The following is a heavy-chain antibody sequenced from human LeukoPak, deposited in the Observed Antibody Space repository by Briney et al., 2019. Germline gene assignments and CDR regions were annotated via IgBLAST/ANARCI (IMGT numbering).Heavy chain of an antibody. CDR3: TRPYSSGWYGDLDH. V-gene: IGHV3-74*01. J-gene: IGHJ4*02. D-gene: IGHD6-19*01. Sequence: PGGSLRLSCAASGFTFKNYWMYWVRQAPGKGLVWVSRINSDGSSRNYADSVKGRFTISRDNSKNTLYLAMNSLRGDDTAVYYCTRPYSSGWYGDLDHWGQGTLVTVIS. CDR2: INSDGSSR. CDR1: GFTFKNYW.